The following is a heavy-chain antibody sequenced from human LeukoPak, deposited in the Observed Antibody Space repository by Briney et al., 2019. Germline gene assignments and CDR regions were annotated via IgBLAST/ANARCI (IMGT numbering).Heavy chain of an antibody. CDR2: INHSGST. Sequence: SETLSLTCAVYGGSFSGYYWSWIRQPPGKGLEWIGEINHSGSTNYNPSLKSRVTISVDTSKSQFSLKLSSVTAADTAVYYCARQWEVVGVYDAFDIWGQGTMVTVSS. CDR1: GGSFSGYY. V-gene: IGHV4-34*01. D-gene: IGHD3-16*01. J-gene: IGHJ3*02. CDR3: ARQWEVVGVYDAFDI.